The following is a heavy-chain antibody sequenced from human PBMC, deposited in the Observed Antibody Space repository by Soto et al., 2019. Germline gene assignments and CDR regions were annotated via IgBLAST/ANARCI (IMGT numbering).Heavy chain of an antibody. CDR2: IDSDGIMT. CDR1: GFTFSSYW. J-gene: IGHJ4*01. V-gene: IGHV3-74*01. D-gene: IGHD2-2*01. Sequence: GGSLRLSCAASGFTFSSYWMHWVRQVPGKGMEWVSKIDSDGIMTDYADSVKGRFTISRDNAKNSLYLQMNSLRAEDTAVYHCASLSAPVDYWGQGALVTVSS. CDR3: ASLSAPVDY.